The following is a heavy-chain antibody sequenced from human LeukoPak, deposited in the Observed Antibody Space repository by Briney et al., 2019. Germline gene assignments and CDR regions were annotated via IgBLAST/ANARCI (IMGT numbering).Heavy chain of an antibody. V-gene: IGHV3-23*01. CDR1: GFTFSSYA. J-gene: IGHJ4*02. CDR3: AKDLFGLLWFGDASDY. Sequence: PGGSLRLSCAASGFTFSSYAMSWVRQAPGKGLEWVSAISGSGGSTYYADSVKGRFTISRDNSKNTLYLQMNSLRAEDTAVYYCAKDLFGLLWFGDASDYWGQGTLVTVSS. CDR2: ISGSGGST. D-gene: IGHD3-10*01.